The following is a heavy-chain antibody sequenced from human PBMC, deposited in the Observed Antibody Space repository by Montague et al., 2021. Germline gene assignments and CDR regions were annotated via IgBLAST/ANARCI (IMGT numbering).Heavy chain of an antibody. Sequence: SETLSLTCSVSGDSISSYEYYWTWIRQPAGRGLEWIGRVYKRGDTNTNPSLRSRLTLSVDTSKGHFSLTLTSVTAADTAVYFCARDSPVVEPWVGEHKGAFDIWGQGTMVTVSS. V-gene: IGHV4-4*07. CDR1: GDSISSYEYY. J-gene: IGHJ3*02. CDR3: ARDSPVVEPWVGEHKGAFDI. CDR2: VYKRGDT. D-gene: IGHD3-10*01.